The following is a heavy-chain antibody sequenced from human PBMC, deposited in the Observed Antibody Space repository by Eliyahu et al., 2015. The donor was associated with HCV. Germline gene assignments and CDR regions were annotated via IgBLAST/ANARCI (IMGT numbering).Heavy chain of an antibody. Sequence: EVQLVESGGGLVKPGGSLRLSCAASGFTFSSYSMNWVRQAPGKGLEWVSSISSSSSYIYYADSVKGRFTISRDNAKNSLYLQMNSLRAEDTAVYYCARDGVDTAMVLKYYDSSGYYLFDYWGQGTLVTVSS. D-gene: IGHD3-22*01. V-gene: IGHV3-21*01. J-gene: IGHJ4*02. CDR2: ISSSSSYI. CDR1: GFTFSSYS. CDR3: ARDGVDTAMVLKYYDSSGYYLFDY.